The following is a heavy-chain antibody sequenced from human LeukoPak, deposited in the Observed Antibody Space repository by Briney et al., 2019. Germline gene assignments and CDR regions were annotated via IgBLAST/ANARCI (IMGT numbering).Heavy chain of an antibody. D-gene: IGHD3-10*01. V-gene: IGHV3-23*01. CDR2: ISGSGGST. CDR3: AKDAPYYYGPPTERYFDY. Sequence: PGGSLRLSCAASGFTFSGYTLHWVRQAPGKGLEWVSAISGSGGSTYYADSVKGRFTISRDNSKNTLYLQMNSLRAEDTAVYYCAKDAPYYYGPPTERYFDYWGQGTLVTVSS. J-gene: IGHJ4*02. CDR1: GFTFSGYT.